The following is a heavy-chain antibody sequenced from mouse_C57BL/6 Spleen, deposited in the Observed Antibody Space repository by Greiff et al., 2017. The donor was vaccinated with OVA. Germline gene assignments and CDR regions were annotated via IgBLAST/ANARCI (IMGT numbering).Heavy chain of an antibody. CDR1: GYTFTSYW. D-gene: IGHD2-4*01. J-gene: IGHJ3*01. CDR3: ARSGDYEFAY. Sequence: QVQLQQPGAELVRPGTSVKLSCKASGYTFTSYWMHWVKRRPGQGLEWIGVIDPSDSYTNYNQKFKGKATLTVDTSSSTAYMQLSSLTSEDSAVYYCARSGDYEFAYWGQGTLVTVSA. V-gene: IGHV1-59*01. CDR2: IDPSDSYT.